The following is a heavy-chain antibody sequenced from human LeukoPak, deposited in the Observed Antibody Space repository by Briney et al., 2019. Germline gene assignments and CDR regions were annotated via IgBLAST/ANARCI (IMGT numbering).Heavy chain of an antibody. J-gene: IGHJ4*02. CDR1: GGSISSDAYY. CDR2: IYYSGNT. CDR3: ARQTGSGLFILP. Sequence: SETLSLTCTVSGGSISSDAYYWGWIRQPPGKGLEWIGSIYYSGNTYYNASLKSQVSISIDTSKNQFSLRLTSVTAADTAVYYCARQTGSGLFILPGGQGTLVTVSS. D-gene: IGHD3/OR15-3a*01. V-gene: IGHV4-39*01.